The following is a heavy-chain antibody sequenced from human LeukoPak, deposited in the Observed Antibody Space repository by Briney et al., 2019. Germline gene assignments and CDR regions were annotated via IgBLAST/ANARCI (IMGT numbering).Heavy chain of an antibody. D-gene: IGHD4-17*01. CDR1: GFTFSSYD. Sequence: GGSLRLSCAASGFTFSSYDMSWVRQAPGKGLEWVSIIYAGGNTYYADSVKGRFTISRDNSKNTVYLQVNTLRAEDTAVYYCAKAVSYADYYFDYWGQGTLVTVSS. CDR2: IYAGGNT. J-gene: IGHJ4*02. CDR3: AKAVSYADYYFDY. V-gene: IGHV3-53*01.